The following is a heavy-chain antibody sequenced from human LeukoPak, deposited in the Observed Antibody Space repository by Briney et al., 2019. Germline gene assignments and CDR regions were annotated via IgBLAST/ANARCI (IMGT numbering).Heavy chain of an antibody. J-gene: IGHJ4*02. V-gene: IGHV3-21*01. CDR1: GFTFRSYS. Sequence: TGGSLRLSCAASGFTFRSYSMNWVRQAPGKGLEWVSSISSSSSYIYYADSVKGRFTISRDNAKNSLYLQMNSLRAEDTAVYYCARDYGNPRHFDYWGQGTLVTVSS. CDR3: ARDYGNPRHFDY. CDR2: ISSSSSYI. D-gene: IGHD4-11*01.